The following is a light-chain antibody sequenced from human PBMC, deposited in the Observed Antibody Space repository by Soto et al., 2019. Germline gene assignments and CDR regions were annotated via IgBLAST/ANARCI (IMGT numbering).Light chain of an antibody. V-gene: IGLV2-14*01. CDR2: EVS. J-gene: IGLJ1*01. CDR1: SSDIGAYNY. CDR3: FSFTTDWTHV. Sequence: ALTQPASVSWSPGQSITIACTGSSSDIGAYNYVSWFQQYPGKAPKLIISEVSNRPSGVSNRFSGSKSGTAASLTISGLQTEDEADYFCFSFTTDWTHVFGTGTKVTVL.